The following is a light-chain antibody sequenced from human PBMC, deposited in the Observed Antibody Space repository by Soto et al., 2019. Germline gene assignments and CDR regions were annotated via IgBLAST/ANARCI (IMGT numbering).Light chain of an antibody. J-gene: IGKJ3*01. CDR2: AAS. V-gene: IGKV1-12*01. CDR3: QQANSFPVT. Sequence: DIQMTKSPSSVSASVGDRVTITCRASKGISSWLAWYQQKPGKAPKLLIYAASSLQSGVPSRFSGSGAGTEFTRTISSLQPEDFATYDGQQANSFPVTFGPGTKVDIK. CDR1: KGISSW.